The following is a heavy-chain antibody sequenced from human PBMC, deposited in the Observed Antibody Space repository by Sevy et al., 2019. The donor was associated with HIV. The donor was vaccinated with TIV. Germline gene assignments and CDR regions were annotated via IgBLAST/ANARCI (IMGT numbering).Heavy chain of an antibody. CDR1: GFTFDNYA. CDR3: AKAGGGWNYFDY. V-gene: IGHV3-23*01. D-gene: IGHD6-19*01. CDR2: LDNSGDNT. Sequence: GGSLRVSCAASGFTFDNYAMTWVRQTPGKGLEWVSTLDNSGDNTYNADSVKGRFTISRDNSKNTLYLQMDSLRAEDTAIYYCAKAGGGWNYFDYSGQGTLVTVSS. J-gene: IGHJ4*02.